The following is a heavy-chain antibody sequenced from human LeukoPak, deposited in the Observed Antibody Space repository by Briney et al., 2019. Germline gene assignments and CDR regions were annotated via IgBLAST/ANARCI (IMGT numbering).Heavy chain of an antibody. CDR2: ISDSGSTK. CDR3: ARGQHRVDYSNDGFDI. D-gene: IGHD2-2*01. Sequence: GGSLRLSCAASGFTFSSYEMNWVRQAPGKGLEWVSYISDSGSTKSHADSVKGRFIISRDNAKNSVYLQMNSLRAEDTAVYYCARGQHRVDYSNDGFDIWGQGTMVTVSS. J-gene: IGHJ3*02. V-gene: IGHV3-48*03. CDR1: GFTFSSYE.